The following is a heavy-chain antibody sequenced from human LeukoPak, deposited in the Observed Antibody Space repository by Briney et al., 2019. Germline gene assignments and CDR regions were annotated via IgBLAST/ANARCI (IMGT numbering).Heavy chain of an antibody. Sequence: ASVKVSCKASGFTFTSFYMHWVRQAPGQGLEWMGWINPNSGDTNYAQKFQGRVTMTRDTSISTAYMELSRLRADDTAVYYCARDSVAGIIPNYDYWGQGTLVTVSS. D-gene: IGHD6-19*01. J-gene: IGHJ4*02. CDR1: GFTFTSFY. CDR3: ARDSVAGIIPNYDY. CDR2: INPNSGDT. V-gene: IGHV1-2*02.